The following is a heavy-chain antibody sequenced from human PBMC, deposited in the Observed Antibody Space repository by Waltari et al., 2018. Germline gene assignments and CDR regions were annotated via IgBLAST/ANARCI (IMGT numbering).Heavy chain of an antibody. Sequence: EVQLVETGGGLIQPGGSLRLSCAASGFTVSSNYMSWVRQAPGKGLEWVSVSYRGGSTYYADAVKGRFTSSRDNAKNSLYLQMNSLRAEDMAVYYCARDLSIAARNFDYWGQGTLVTVSS. CDR1: GFTVSSNY. J-gene: IGHJ4*02. D-gene: IGHD6-6*01. CDR2: SYRGGST. CDR3: ARDLSIAARNFDY. V-gene: IGHV3-53*02.